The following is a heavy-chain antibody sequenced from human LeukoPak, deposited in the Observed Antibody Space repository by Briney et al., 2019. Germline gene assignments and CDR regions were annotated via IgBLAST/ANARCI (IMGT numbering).Heavy chain of an antibody. J-gene: IGHJ4*02. V-gene: IGHV3-74*01. Sequence: GGSLRLSCAASVFTFSSYWMHWVRQAPGKGLVWVSRISADGSSTNYADSVKGRFTISRDNSKNTLYLQMNSLRAEDTAVYYCARDLFYYDSSGRNDYWGQGTLVTVSS. CDR3: ARDLFYYDSSGRNDY. CDR1: VFTFSSYW. D-gene: IGHD3-22*01. CDR2: ISADGSST.